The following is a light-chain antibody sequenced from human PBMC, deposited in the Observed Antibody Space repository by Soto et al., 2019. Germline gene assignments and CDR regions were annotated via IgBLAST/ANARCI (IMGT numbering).Light chain of an antibody. CDR1: QSVSSNH. J-gene: IGKJ1*01. Sequence: DIVLTQSPGTLSLSPGERATLSCRASQSVSSNHLAWYQQKPGQAPRLLIYGGSSRATGIPVRFSGSGSETDFTLTITRLEPEAFAVYYCQQYSSSRTFGQGTKVEIK. CDR3: QQYSSSRT. V-gene: IGKV3-20*01. CDR2: GGS.